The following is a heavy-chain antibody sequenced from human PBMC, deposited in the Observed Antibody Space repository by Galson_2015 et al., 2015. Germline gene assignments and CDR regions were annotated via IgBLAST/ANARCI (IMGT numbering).Heavy chain of an antibody. D-gene: IGHD3-22*01. CDR3: ARAKAYYYDSRLNWFDP. CDR2: IKQGGSEK. CDR1: GFTFSSYW. J-gene: IGHJ5*02. Sequence: SLRLSCAASGFTFSSYWMSWVRQAPGKGLEWVANIKQGGSEKYYVDSVKGRFTISRDNAKNSLYLQMNSLRAEDTAVYYCARAKAYYYDSRLNWFDPWGQGTLVTVSS. V-gene: IGHV3-7*03.